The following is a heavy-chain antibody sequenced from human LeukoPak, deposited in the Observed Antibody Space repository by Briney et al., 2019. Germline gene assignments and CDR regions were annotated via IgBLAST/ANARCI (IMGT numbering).Heavy chain of an antibody. D-gene: IGHD6-13*01. CDR2: RNANSGNT. CDR3: ARVRIAAAGRGFDP. V-gene: IGHV1-8*01. CDR1: GYTFTPYD. Sequence: ASVKVSCKASGYTFTPYDINWVRQATGQRLEWLGWRNANSGNTGYAQKFQGRVTMNRNNYISTAYMELSSLRSEDTAVYYCARVRIAAAGRGFDPWGQGTLVTVSS. J-gene: IGHJ5*02.